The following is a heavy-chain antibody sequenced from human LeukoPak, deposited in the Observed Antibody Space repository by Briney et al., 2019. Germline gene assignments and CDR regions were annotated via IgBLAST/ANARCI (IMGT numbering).Heavy chain of an antibody. Sequence: SETLSLTCTVSGGSISSGGYYWSWIRQPPGKGLEWIGCIYHSGSTYYNPSLKSRVTISVDRSKNQFSLKLSSVTAADTAVYYCARDRGSSSPYDAFDIWGQGTMVTVSS. V-gene: IGHV4-30-2*01. CDR3: ARDRGSSSPYDAFDI. CDR2: IYHSGST. J-gene: IGHJ3*02. D-gene: IGHD6-6*01. CDR1: GGSISSGGYY.